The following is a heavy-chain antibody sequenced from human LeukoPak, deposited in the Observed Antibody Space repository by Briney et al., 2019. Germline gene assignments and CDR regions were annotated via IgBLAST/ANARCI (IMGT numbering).Heavy chain of an antibody. CDR1: GGSISSHY. V-gene: IGHV4-59*11. CDR2: IYYSGST. D-gene: IGHD3-3*01. CDR3: TREGSGYRSFDY. Sequence: SETLSLTCAVSGGSISSHYWSWIRQPPGKGLEWIGCIYYSGSTNYNPSPKSRVTISVDTSKNQFSLKLSSVTAADTAMYYCTREGSGYRSFDYWGQGTLVTVSS. J-gene: IGHJ4*02.